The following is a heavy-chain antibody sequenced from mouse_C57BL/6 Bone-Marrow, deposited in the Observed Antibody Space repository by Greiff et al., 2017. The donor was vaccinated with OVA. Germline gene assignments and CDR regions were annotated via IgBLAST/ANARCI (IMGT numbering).Heavy chain of an antibody. CDR1: GFTFSSYG. J-gene: IGHJ3*01. Sequence: EVQLVESGGDLVKPGGSLKLSCAASGFTFSSYGMSWVRQTPDKRLEWVATISSGGSYTYYPDRVKGRFTISRDNAKNTLYLQMSSLKSEDTAMYYCARRSTYYDYDVGWFAYWGQGTLVTVSA. D-gene: IGHD2-4*01. CDR2: ISSGGSYT. V-gene: IGHV5-6*01. CDR3: ARRSTYYDYDVGWFAY.